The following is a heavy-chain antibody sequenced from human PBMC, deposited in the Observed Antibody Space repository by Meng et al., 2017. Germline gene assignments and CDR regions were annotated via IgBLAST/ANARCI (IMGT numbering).Heavy chain of an antibody. J-gene: IGHJ4*02. CDR2: INHSGST. V-gene: IGHV4-34*01. CDR3: ASSGYSYGYRFDY. Sequence: QVRQQQWGTGLSKPSQTRSLTSAGYGGAFSCCYWSWIRQPPGKGLEWIGEINHSGSTNYNPSLKSRVTISVDTFKNQFSLKLSSVTAADTAVYYCASSGYSYGYRFDYWGQGTLVTVSS. CDR1: GGAFSCCY. D-gene: IGHD5-18*01.